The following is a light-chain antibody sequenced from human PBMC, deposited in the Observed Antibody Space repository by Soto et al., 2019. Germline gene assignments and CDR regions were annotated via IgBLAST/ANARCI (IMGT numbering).Light chain of an antibody. CDR3: SSYAGSNNFGV. Sequence: QSLLPQPASASGSPGQSVTISCTGTSSDVGGYNYVSWYQQHPGKAPKLMIYEVSKRPSGVPDRFSGSKSGNTASLTVSGLQAEDEADYYCSSYAGSNNFGVFGTGTKVTVL. V-gene: IGLV2-8*01. CDR1: SSDVGGYNY. CDR2: EVS. J-gene: IGLJ1*01.